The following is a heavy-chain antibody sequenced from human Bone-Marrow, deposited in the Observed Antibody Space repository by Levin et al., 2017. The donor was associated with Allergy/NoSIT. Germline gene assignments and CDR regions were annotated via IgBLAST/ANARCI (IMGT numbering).Heavy chain of an antibody. V-gene: IGHV3-11*01. J-gene: IGHJ6*02. Sequence: PGGSLRLSCAASGFTFSDYYMSWIRQAPGKGLEWVSYISSSGSTIYYVDSVKGRFTISRDNAKNSLYLQMNSLRAEDTAVYYCAREKNIVVVPARYYYYGMDVWGQGTTVTVSS. CDR3: AREKNIVVVPARYYYYGMDV. D-gene: IGHD2-2*01. CDR2: ISSSGSTI. CDR1: GFTFSDYY.